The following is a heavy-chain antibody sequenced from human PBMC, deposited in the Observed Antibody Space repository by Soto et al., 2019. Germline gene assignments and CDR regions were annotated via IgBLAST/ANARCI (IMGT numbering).Heavy chain of an antibody. Sequence: GGSLRLSCAASRFSVSSNYMSWVRQAPGKGLEWVSVIYSGGSTYYADSVKGRFTISRDNSKNTLYLQMNSRRAEDTAVYYCARDDNYYYYMDVWGKGTTVTVSS. CDR1: RFSVSSNY. D-gene: IGHD3-22*01. V-gene: IGHV3-66*01. CDR2: IYSGGST. J-gene: IGHJ6*03. CDR3: ARDDNYYYYMDV.